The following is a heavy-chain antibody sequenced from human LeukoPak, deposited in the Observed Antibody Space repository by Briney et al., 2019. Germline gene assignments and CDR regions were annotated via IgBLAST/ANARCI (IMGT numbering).Heavy chain of an antibody. V-gene: IGHV4-34*01. Sequence: SETLSLTCAVYGGSFSGYYWSWIRQPPGRGLEWIGEINHSGSTNYNPSLKSRVTISVDTSKNQLSLKLSSVTAADKAVYYCARGGYSYGYWGPNWFDPWGQGTLVTVSS. D-gene: IGHD5-18*01. J-gene: IGHJ5*02. CDR2: INHSGST. CDR3: ARGGYSYGYWGPNWFDP. CDR1: GGSFSGYY.